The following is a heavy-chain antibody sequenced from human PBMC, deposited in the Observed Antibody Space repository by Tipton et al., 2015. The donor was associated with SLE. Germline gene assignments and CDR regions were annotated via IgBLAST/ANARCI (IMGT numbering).Heavy chain of an antibody. D-gene: IGHD6-19*01. V-gene: IGHV4-59*11. Sequence: TLSLTCTVSGGSISSHYWSWIRQPPGKGLEWIGYIYYSGSTNYNPSLKSRVTISVDTSKNQFSLKLSPVTAADTAVYYCARAVRAGYFVLWGRGTLVTVSS. CDR1: GGSISSHY. J-gene: IGHJ2*01. CDR3: ARAVRAGYFVL. CDR2: IYYSGST.